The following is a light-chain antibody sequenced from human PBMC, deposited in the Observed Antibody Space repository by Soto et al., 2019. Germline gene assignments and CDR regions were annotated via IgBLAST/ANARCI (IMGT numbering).Light chain of an antibody. CDR3: SSSTGSSTLYV. Sequence: QSALTQPASVSGSPGQSITISCTGTSSDVGDNNYVYWYQQHPGKAPKLMIYDVTHRPSGLSNRFSGSKSGNTASLTISGIHDEDEADDYYSSSTGSSTLYVFGPGTKLTVL. CDR2: DVT. V-gene: IGLV2-14*01. CDR1: SSDVGDNNY. J-gene: IGLJ1*01.